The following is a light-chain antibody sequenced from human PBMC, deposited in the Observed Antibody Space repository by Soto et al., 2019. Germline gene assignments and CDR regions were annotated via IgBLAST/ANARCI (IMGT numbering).Light chain of an antibody. CDR2: DTN. Sequence: QAVVTQEPSLNVSPGGTVTLTCGSCTGPVTSGHSPYWFQQKPGRAPRTLIYDTNNKHSWTPARFSGSILGGKAALTLSGAQPEDEADYYCLLSYHGAREVFGGGTKLTVL. V-gene: IGLV7-46*01. J-gene: IGLJ2*01. CDR3: LLSYHGAREV. CDR1: TGPVTSGHS.